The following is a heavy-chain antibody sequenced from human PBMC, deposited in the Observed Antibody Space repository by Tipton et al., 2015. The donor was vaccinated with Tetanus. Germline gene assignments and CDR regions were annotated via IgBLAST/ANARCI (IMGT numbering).Heavy chain of an antibody. V-gene: IGHV3-23*01. CDR3: AKARVTTVTTTDAFDI. Sequence: GSLRLSCAASGFTFDDYAMHWVRQAPGKGLEWVSAISGSGGNTYDAASVKGRFTISRDKSKNTVDLQMNSLGAEDTAVYYCAKARVTTVTTTDAFDIWGQGTMVTLSS. J-gene: IGHJ3*02. CDR1: GFTFDDYA. CDR2: ISGSGGNT. D-gene: IGHD4-17*01.